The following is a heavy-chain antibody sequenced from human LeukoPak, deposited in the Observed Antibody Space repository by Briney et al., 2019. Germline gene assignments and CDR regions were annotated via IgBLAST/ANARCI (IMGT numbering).Heavy chain of an antibody. V-gene: IGHV1-2*06. D-gene: IGHD2-15*01. CDR2: INPNSGGT. CDR1: GYTFTGYY. J-gene: IGHJ4*02. CDR3: ARTVVVVAATDY. Sequence: ASVKVSCKASGYTFTGYYMHWVRQAAGQGLEWMGRINPNSGGTNYAQKFQGRVTMTRDTSISTAYMELRRLRFYDTAVYYCARTVVVVAATDYWGQGTLVTVSS.